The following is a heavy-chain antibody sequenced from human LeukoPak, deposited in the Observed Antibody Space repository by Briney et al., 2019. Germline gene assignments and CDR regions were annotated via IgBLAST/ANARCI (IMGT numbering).Heavy chain of an antibody. D-gene: IGHD2-21*01. Sequence: PSETLSLTCTVSGGSISSSYWSWIRQPAGKGLEWIGRVYNSGSTNYNYNPSLKSRLTMSVDTSKNQFSLKLSSVTAADTAVYYCARDPNSALWGQGTLVTVSS. CDR2: VYNSGST. CDR1: GGSISSSY. CDR3: ARDPNSAL. J-gene: IGHJ4*02. V-gene: IGHV4-4*07.